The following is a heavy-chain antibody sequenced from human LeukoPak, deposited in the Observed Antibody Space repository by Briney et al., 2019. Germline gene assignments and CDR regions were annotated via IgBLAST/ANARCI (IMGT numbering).Heavy chain of an antibody. CDR2: MNPNSGNT. V-gene: IGHV1-8*01. J-gene: IGHJ4*02. Sequence: ASVKVSCKASGYTFTSYDINWVRQATGQGLGWMGWMNPNSGNTGYAQKFQGRVTMTRNTSISTAYMELSSLRSEDTAVYYCARASYSGSYTDYWGQGTLVTVSS. CDR3: ARASYSGSYTDY. CDR1: GYTFTSYD. D-gene: IGHD1-26*01.